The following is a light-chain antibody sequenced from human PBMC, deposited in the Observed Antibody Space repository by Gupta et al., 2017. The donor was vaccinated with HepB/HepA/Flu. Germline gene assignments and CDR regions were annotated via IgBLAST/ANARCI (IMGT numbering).Light chain of an antibody. J-gene: IGLJ3*02. CDR2: DVS. CDR1: SSHVGGYKY. V-gene: IGLV2-11*01. Sequence: QSALTQPRRVSASPGQLVPISCTGTSSHVGGYKYVSWYQQHPGKVPKLMIYDVSKRPSWFPDRFSGSKSGNTASLTISGLQAEDEADYYYCSYAGSYIWVFGGGTKLTVL. CDR3: CSYAGSYIWV.